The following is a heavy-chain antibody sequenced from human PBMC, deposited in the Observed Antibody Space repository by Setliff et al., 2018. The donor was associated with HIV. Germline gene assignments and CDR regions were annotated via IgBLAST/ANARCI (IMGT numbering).Heavy chain of an antibody. J-gene: IGHJ6*03. Sequence: ASVKVSCKASGGTFSYYTFTWVRQAPGQGLEWMGWISAYNGYTNYAQNLQGRVTMTTDTSTSTAYMELRSLRSDDTAVYYCARDSKGHGSNWGPPGGYYMDVWGKGTTVTVSS. D-gene: IGHD7-27*01. V-gene: IGHV1-18*01. CDR3: ARDSKGHGSNWGPPGGYYMDV. CDR1: GGTFSYYT. CDR2: ISAYNGYT.